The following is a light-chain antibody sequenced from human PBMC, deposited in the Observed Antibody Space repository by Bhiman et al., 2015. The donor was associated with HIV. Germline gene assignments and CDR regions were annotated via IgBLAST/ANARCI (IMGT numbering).Light chain of an antibody. CDR1: MLGDKY. J-gene: IGLJ1*01. V-gene: IGLV3-1*01. CDR3: QAWDSSTALYV. CDR2: RDF. Sequence: SYELTQPPSVSVSPGQTASITCSGHMLGDKYVSWYQQKVGQSPIMVIYRDFSRPSGIPERFSGSNSGDTATLIINGAQAIDEADYYCQAWDSSTALYVFGTGTKVTVL.